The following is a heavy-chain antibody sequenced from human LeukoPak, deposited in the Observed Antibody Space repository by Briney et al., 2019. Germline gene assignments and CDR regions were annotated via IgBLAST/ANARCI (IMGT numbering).Heavy chain of an antibody. J-gene: IGHJ6*03. Sequence: PSETLSLTCAVSGVSISSSNWWSWVRQPPGKGLEWIGEIYHSGSTNYNPSLKSRVTISVDTSKNQFSLKLSSVTAADTAVYYCAREESDWSSLGYYYHYMDVWGKGTTVAISS. CDR2: IYHSGST. CDR3: AREESDWSSLGYYYHYMDV. V-gene: IGHV4-4*02. CDR1: GVSISSSNW. D-gene: IGHD3-9*01.